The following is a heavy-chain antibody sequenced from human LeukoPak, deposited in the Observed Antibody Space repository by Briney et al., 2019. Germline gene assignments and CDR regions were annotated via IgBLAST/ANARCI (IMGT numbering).Heavy chain of an antibody. CDR3: AREVNGYGSGSSGRYYYYYYMDV. J-gene: IGHJ6*03. D-gene: IGHD3-10*01. V-gene: IGHV4-59*01. CDR2: IYYSGST. Sequence: SETLSLTCTVSGGSISSYYWSWIRQPPGKGLEWIGYIYYSGSTNYNPSLKSRVTISVDTSKNQFSLKLSSVTAADTAVYYCAREVNGYGSGSSGRYYYYYYMDVWGKGTTVTISS. CDR1: GGSISSYY.